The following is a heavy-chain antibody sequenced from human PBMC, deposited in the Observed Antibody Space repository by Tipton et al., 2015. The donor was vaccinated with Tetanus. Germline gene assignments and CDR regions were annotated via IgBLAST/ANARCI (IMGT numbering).Heavy chain of an antibody. V-gene: IGHV3-53*01. J-gene: IGHJ4*02. D-gene: IGHD4-17*01. Sequence: GSLRLSCAASGFTVSSNFMSWVRQAPGEGLEWVSIIYSGGTTYYADSVKGRFTISRDNSRNTLYLQMSSLRVEDTAVDYCTRTISNDYVAAWGQGTLVTVSS. CDR1: GFTVSSNF. CDR2: IYSGGTT. CDR3: TRTISNDYVAA.